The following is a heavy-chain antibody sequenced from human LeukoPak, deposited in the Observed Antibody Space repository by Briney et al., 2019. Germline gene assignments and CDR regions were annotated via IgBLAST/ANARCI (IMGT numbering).Heavy chain of an antibody. CDR3: ARGRTSPGYGSGRSPDAFDI. CDR2: INPNSGGT. J-gene: IGHJ3*02. Sequence: ASVKVSCKASGYTFTGYYMHWVRQAPGRGLEWMGRINPNSGGTNYAQKFQGRVTMTRDTSISTAYMELSRLRSDDTAVYYCARGRTSPGYGSGRSPDAFDIWGQGTMVTVSS. D-gene: IGHD3-10*01. V-gene: IGHV1-2*06. CDR1: GYTFTGYY.